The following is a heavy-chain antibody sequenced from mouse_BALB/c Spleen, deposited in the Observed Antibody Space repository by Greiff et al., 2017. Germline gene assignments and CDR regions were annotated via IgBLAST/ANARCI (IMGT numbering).Heavy chain of an antibody. CDR3: ASGDSSGYFFDY. Sequence: VQLQQSGAELVRPGTSVKISCKASGYTFTNYWLGWVKQRPGHGLEWIGDIYPGGGYTNYNEKFKGKATLTADTSSSTAYMQLSSLTSEDSAVYFCASGDSSGYFFDYWGQGTTLTVSS. J-gene: IGHJ2*01. CDR1: GYTFTNYW. D-gene: IGHD3-2*01. V-gene: IGHV1-63*02. CDR2: IYPGGGYT.